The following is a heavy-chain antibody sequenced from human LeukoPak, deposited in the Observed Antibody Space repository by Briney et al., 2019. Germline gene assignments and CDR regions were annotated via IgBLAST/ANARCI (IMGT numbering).Heavy chain of an antibody. CDR3: AVQITMIVVVPYSDY. Sequence: GGSLRLSCAASGLTFSDYYMTWIRRAPGKGLEWVSSISGTGTTIYSADSVRGRFTVSRDNARNSLFLHMNSLRAEDTAVYYCAVQITMIVVVPYSDYWGQGTLVTVSS. CDR2: ISGTGTTI. CDR1: GLTFSDYY. D-gene: IGHD3-22*01. J-gene: IGHJ4*02. V-gene: IGHV3-11*04.